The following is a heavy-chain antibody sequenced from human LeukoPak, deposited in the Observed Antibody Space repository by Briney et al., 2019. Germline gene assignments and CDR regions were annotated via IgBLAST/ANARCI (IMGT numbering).Heavy chain of an antibody. CDR2: IYHSGST. J-gene: IGHJ4*02. Sequence: SETLSLTCAVSGYSFSSGYYWGGSRPPPGKGGEGIGSIYHSGSTYYNPSLKRRVTISVDTSKNQSSLKLSSVTAADTAVYYCAREGYDISDVLGFDYWGQGTLVTVSS. V-gene: IGHV4-38-2*02. CDR1: GYSFSSGYY. D-gene: IGHD3-9*01. CDR3: AREGYDISDVLGFDY.